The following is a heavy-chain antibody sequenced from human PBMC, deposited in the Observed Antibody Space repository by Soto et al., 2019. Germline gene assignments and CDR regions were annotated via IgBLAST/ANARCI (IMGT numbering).Heavy chain of an antibody. Sequence: GGSLRLSCAASGFTFSSYAMHWLRQAPGKWLEWVAVISYDGSNKYYADSVKGRFTISRDNSKNTLYLQMNSLRAEDTAVYYCARGGIQLWSPFDYWGQGXLVTVYS. D-gene: IGHD5-18*01. CDR2: ISYDGSNK. CDR1: GFTFSSYA. V-gene: IGHV3-30-3*01. J-gene: IGHJ4*02. CDR3: ARGGIQLWSPFDY.